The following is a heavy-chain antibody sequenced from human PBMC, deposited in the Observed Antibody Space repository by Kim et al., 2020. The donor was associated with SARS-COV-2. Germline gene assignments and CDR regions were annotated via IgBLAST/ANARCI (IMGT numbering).Heavy chain of an antibody. CDR1: GFTFSSYS. V-gene: IGHV3-21*01. CDR3: VRDKANDWGYSGYDSYYYYYYGMDV. J-gene: IGHJ6*02. CDR2: ISSSSSYI. Sequence: GGSLRLSCAASGFTFSSYSMNWVRQAPGKGLEWVSSISSSSSYIYYADSVKGRFTISRDNAKNSLYLQMNSLRAEDTAVYYCVRDKANDWGYSGYDSYYYYYYGMDVWGQGTTVTVSS. D-gene: IGHD5-12*01.